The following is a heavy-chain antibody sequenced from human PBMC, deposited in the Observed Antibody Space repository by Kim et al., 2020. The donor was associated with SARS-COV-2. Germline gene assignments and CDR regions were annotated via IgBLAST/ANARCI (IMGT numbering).Heavy chain of an antibody. CDR3: ARVLRYFDWLLSKDTYYFDY. CDR2: IKQDGSEK. CDR1: GFTFSSYW. J-gene: IGHJ4*02. D-gene: IGHD3-9*01. Sequence: GGSLRLSCAASGFTFSSYWMSWVRQAPGKGLEWVANIKQDGSEKYYVDSVKGRFTISRDNAKNSLYLQMNSLRAEDTAVYYCARVLRYFDWLLSKDTYYFDYWGQGTLVTVSS. V-gene: IGHV3-7*01.